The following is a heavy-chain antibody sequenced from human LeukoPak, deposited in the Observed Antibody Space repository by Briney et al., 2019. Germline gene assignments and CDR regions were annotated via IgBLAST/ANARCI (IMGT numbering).Heavy chain of an antibody. Sequence: SETLSLTCTVSGGSISSYYWSWIRQPPGKGLEWIGYIYYSGSTNYNPSLKSRVTISVDTSKNQFSLKLSSVTAADTAVYYCAREPGDQLLTNWGQGTLVTVSS. CDR1: GGSISSYY. CDR2: IYYSGST. V-gene: IGHV4-59*12. CDR3: AREPGDQLLTN. D-gene: IGHD2-2*01. J-gene: IGHJ4*02.